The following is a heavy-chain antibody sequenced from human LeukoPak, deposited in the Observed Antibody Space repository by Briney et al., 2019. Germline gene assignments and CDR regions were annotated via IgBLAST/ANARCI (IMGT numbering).Heavy chain of an antibody. D-gene: IGHD3-10*01. J-gene: IGHJ3*02. Sequence: GGSLRLSCAASGFTFSSYAMSWARQAPGKGLEWVSAISGSGGSTYYADSVKGRFTISRDNSKNTLYLQMNSLRAEDTAVYYCAKGLPYYSRAPGAFDIWGQGTMVAVSS. V-gene: IGHV3-23*01. CDR1: GFTFSSYA. CDR3: AKGLPYYSRAPGAFDI. CDR2: ISGSGGST.